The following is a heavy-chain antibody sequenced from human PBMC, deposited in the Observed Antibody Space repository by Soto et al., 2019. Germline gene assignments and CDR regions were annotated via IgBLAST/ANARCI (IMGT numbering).Heavy chain of an antibody. J-gene: IGHJ5*02. V-gene: IGHV4-31*03. CDR2: IYYSGST. CDR3: ARSVDP. CDR1: GGSISSGGYY. Sequence: QVQLQESGPGLVKPSQTLSLTCTVSGGSISSGGYYWSWIRQHPGKGLEWIGCIYYSGSTYYNPSHKSRVTISLDTSKNQLSPKRSSMTAADMAVYYCARSVDPWAQGTLVTVSS.